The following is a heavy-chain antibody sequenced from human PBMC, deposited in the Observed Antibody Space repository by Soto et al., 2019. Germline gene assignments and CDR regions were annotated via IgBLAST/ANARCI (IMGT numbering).Heavy chain of an antibody. CDR1: GGSVSSSNW. CDR3: ARVVYSGGSNNWFDP. CDR2: IYHSGST. V-gene: IGHV4-4*02. D-gene: IGHD2-15*01. J-gene: IGHJ5*02. Sequence: PSETLSLTCIVSGGSVSSSNWWSWVRQPPGKGLEWIGEIYHSGSTTYNPSLKSRATISVDKSENQFSLSLRSDDTAVYYCARVVYSGGSNNWFDPWGQGTLVTVSS.